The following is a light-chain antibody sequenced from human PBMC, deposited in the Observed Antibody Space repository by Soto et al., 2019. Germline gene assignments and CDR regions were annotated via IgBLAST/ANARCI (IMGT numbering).Light chain of an antibody. V-gene: IGKV3-15*01. J-gene: IGKJ4*01. CDR3: QQYNVWPLT. CDR1: QSVSSN. Sequence: EIVMTQSTATLSVSQGESATLSCRASQSVSSNLAWYQQKPGQTPKLLIYVASTRATGIPSRFSGSGSGTEFTLTISSLQSEDFAVYYCQQYNVWPLTFGGGTKVEFK. CDR2: VAS.